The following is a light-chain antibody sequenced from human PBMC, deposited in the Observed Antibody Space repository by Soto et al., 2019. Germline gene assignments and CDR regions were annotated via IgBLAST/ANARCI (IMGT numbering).Light chain of an antibody. CDR2: AAS. J-gene: IGKJ4*01. CDR3: QQTYSSLT. V-gene: IGKV1-39*01. CDR1: QSISSY. Sequence: DIQMTQSPSSLSASVGDRVTITCRTSQSISSYLNWYQQKPGKAPKLLIYAASSLQSWVPSRFSGSGYGTDFPLTISSLNPEDFATYFCQQTYSSLTFGGGTKVEI.